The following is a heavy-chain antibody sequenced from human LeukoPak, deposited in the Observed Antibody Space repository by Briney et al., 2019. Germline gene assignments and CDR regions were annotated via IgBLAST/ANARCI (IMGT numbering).Heavy chain of an antibody. CDR2: ISAYNGNT. CDR3: ARGSMGGYSSSWHYYYGMDG. D-gene: IGHD6-13*01. CDR1: GYTFTSYG. V-gene: IGHV1-18*01. Sequence: ASVKVSCKASGYTFTSYGISWVRQAPGQGLEWMGWISAYNGNTNYAQKLQGRVTMTTDTSTSTAYRELRSLRSDDTAVYYCARGSMGGYSSSWHYYYGMDGWGQGTTVTVSS. J-gene: IGHJ6*02.